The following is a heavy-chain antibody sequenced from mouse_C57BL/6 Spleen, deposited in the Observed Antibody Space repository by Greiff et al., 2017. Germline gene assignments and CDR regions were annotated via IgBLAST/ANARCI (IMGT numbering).Heavy chain of an antibody. CDR2: INPSTGGT. Sequence: EVQLQQSGPELVKPGASVKISCKASGYSFTGYYMNWVKQSPEKSLEWIGEINPSTGGTTYNQKFKAKAILTVDKSSSTAYMQLKSLTSEDSAVYYCARKTAQAVGDAMDYWGQGTSVTVSS. D-gene: IGHD3-2*02. J-gene: IGHJ4*01. CDR3: ARKTAQAVGDAMDY. V-gene: IGHV1-42*01. CDR1: GYSFTGYY.